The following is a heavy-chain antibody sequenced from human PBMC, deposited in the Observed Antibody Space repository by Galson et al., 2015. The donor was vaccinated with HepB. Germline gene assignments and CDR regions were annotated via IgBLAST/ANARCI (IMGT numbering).Heavy chain of an antibody. CDR3: ASYITGNGGRGW. J-gene: IGHJ4*02. Sequence: ETLSLTCTVSGASISRFHWGWIRQPPGKGLEWTGHIYEIGDIRYDPSLRSRVTISVDTSKNPFTQNLSSVTAADTAVYYCASYITGNGGRGWWGQGTLVTVSS. CDR2: IYEIGDI. CDR1: GASISRFH. V-gene: IGHV4-59*08. D-gene: IGHD1-14*01.